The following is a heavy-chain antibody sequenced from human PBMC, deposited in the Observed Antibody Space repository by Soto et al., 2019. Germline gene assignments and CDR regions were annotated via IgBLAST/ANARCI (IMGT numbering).Heavy chain of an antibody. J-gene: IGHJ5*02. CDR2: INPADSDT. Sequence: GESLKISCKGSGYSFTNYWIGWVRQMPGKGLEWMGIINPADSDTRYSPSFQGQVTVSVDKSISTAYLQRGSLKASDTAMYYCVRPDSPGYYYHWGQGTPVTV. D-gene: IGHD3-9*01. CDR3: VRPDSPGYYYH. CDR1: GYSFTNYW. V-gene: IGHV5-51*01.